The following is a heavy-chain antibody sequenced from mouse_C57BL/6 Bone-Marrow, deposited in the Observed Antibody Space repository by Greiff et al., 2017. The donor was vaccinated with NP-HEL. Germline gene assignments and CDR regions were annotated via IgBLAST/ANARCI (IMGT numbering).Heavy chain of an antibody. J-gene: IGHJ1*03. D-gene: IGHD2-1*01. V-gene: IGHV1-5*01. CDR1: GYTFTSYW. Sequence: EVHLQESGTVLARPGASVKMSCKTSGYTFTSYWMHWVNQRPGQGLEWIGAIYPGDSDTSYNQKFKGKANLTAVTSASTPYMELSSLTNTDSAVYYCTNYEWDFDVWGTGTSVTVSS. CDR2: IYPGDSDT. CDR3: TNYEWDFDV.